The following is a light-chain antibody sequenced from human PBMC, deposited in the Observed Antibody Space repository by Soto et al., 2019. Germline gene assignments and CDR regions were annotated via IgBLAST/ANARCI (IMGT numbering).Light chain of an antibody. CDR2: TAS. CDR3: QQRNGYPIT. Sequence: DIQLTQAPSFLSAAVGDRVIITCRASQGISNHLACYQQKPGKAPKLLIHTASTLQSGVPPRFSGSGSGTDFTLTINSLLPEDFATYYCQQRNGYPITFGQGTRLEIK. J-gene: IGKJ5*01. CDR1: QGISNH. V-gene: IGKV1-9*01.